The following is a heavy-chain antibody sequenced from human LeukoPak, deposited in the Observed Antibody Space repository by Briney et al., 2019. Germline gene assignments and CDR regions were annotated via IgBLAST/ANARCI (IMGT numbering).Heavy chain of an antibody. CDR1: GFTFSSYG. CDR3: AKAYYYDSSGYLPGYYFDY. CDR2: IRYDGSNK. V-gene: IGHV3-30*02. D-gene: IGHD3-22*01. J-gene: IGHJ4*02. Sequence: GGSLRLSCAASGFTFSSYGMHWVRQAPGKGLEWVAFIRYDGSNKYYADSVKGRFTISRDNSKNTLYLQMNSLRAEDTAVYYCAKAYYYDSSGYLPGYYFDYWGQGTLVTVSS.